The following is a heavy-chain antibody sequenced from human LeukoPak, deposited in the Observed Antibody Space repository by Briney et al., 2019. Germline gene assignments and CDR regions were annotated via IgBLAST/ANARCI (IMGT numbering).Heavy chain of an antibody. CDR3: ARLVAAAGHRWGYYFDY. J-gene: IGHJ4*02. CDR2: IYYSGST. V-gene: IGHV4-59*08. CDR1: GGSISSYY. D-gene: IGHD6-13*01. Sequence: SETLSLTCTVSGGSISSYYWSWIRQPPGKGLEWIGYIYYSGSTYYNPSLKSRVTISVDTSKNQFSLKLSSVTAADTAVYYCARLVAAAGHRWGYYFDYWGQGTLVTVSS.